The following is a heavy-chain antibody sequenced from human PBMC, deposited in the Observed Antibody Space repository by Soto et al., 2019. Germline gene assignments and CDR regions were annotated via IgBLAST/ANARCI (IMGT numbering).Heavy chain of an antibody. J-gene: IGHJ4*02. CDR3: ARGPIGLNCSSTSCYSRSVRGVSTYFDY. V-gene: IGHV4-34*01. D-gene: IGHD2-2*01. CDR2: INHSGST. CDR1: GGSFSGYY. Sequence: PSETLSLTCAVYGGSFSGYYWSWIRQPPGKGLEWIGEINHSGSTNYNPSLKSRVTISVDTSKNQFSLKLSSVTAADTAVYYCARGPIGLNCSSTSCYSRSVRGVSTYFDYWGQGTLVTVSS.